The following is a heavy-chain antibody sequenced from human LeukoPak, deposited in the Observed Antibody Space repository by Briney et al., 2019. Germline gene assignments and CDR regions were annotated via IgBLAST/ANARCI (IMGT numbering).Heavy chain of an antibody. CDR3: AKDILPDRRWHSGISAFDM. D-gene: IGHD3-3*02. CDR2: IWYDGENK. J-gene: IGHJ3*02. CDR1: GFMFSSYS. V-gene: IGHV3-33*02. Sequence: GGSLRLSGAASGFMFSSYSMDWLRQGPGQGLKGVAVIWYDGENKFYADSVMGRFTISRDNSTNTLFLHTDNLRGEDTAVYYCAKDILPDRRWHSGISAFDMWGQGTMVTVSS.